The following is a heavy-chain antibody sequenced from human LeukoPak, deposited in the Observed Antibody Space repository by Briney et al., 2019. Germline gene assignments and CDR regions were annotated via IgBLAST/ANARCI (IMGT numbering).Heavy chain of an antibody. Sequence: SETLSLTCTVSGGSISSYYWSWIRQPPGKGLEWIGYIYYSGSTNYNPSLKSRVTISVDTSKNQFSLKLSSVTAADTAVYYCARQPYGSGSYPDYWGQGTLVTVSS. CDR2: IYYSGST. J-gene: IGHJ4*02. V-gene: IGHV4-59*08. D-gene: IGHD3-10*01. CDR3: ARQPYGSGSYPDY. CDR1: GGSISSYY.